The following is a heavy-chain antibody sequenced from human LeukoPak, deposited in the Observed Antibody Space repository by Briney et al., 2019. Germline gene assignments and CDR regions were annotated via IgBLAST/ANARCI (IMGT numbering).Heavy chain of an antibody. J-gene: IGHJ6*02. V-gene: IGHV4-31*03. CDR3: ARDTVEQWLDDYYYYYGMDA. D-gene: IGHD6-19*01. CDR2: IYYSGST. Sequence: KASETLSLTCTVSGGSISSGGYYWSWIRQHPGKGLEWIGYIYYSGSTYYNPSLKSRVTISVDTSKNQFSLKLSSVTAADTAVYYCARDTVEQWLDDYYYYYGMDAWGQGTTVTVSS. CDR1: GGSISSGGYY.